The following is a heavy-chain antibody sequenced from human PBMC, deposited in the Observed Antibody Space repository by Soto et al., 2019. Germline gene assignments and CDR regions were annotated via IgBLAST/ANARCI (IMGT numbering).Heavy chain of an antibody. D-gene: IGHD3-10*01. CDR2: ISYDGSNK. Sequence: GGSLRLSCAASGFTFSSYAMHWVRQAPGKGLEWVAVISYDGSNKYYADSVKGRFTISRDNFKNTLYLQMNSLRAEDTAVYYCARDGSGSYSYFDYWGQGTLVTVSS. V-gene: IGHV3-30-3*01. CDR1: GFTFSSYA. CDR3: ARDGSGSYSYFDY. J-gene: IGHJ4*02.